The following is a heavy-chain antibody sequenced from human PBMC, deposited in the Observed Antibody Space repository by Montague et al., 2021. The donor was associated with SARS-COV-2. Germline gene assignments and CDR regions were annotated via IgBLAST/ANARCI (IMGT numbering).Heavy chain of an antibody. CDR1: GGSFGGYY. J-gene: IGHJ4*02. CDR2: INHSGST. CDR3: ARGTEYGSGIYSHYYYDH. Sequence: SETLSLTCAVYGGSFGGYYWSWIRQPPGKGLEWIGEINHSGSTNYNPSLKSRVTISVDTSKNQFSLKLSSVTAADTAVYYCARGTEYGSGIYSHYYYDHRGQGTLVTVSS. D-gene: IGHD3-10*01. V-gene: IGHV4-34*01.